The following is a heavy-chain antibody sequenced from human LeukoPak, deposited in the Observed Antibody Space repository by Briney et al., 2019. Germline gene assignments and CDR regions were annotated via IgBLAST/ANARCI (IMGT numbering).Heavy chain of an antibody. CDR3: AKKIGGHYCYDY. CDR2: ITGTDTGGST. CDR1: GITFSSYA. J-gene: IGHJ4*02. D-gene: IGHD3-22*01. V-gene: IGHV3-23*01. Sequence: GGSLRLSCAASGITFSSYAMSWVRQAPGKGLEWVSSITGTDTGGSTYYADSVKGRFTISRDNSKNTLYLQMNSLRAEDTAVYYCAKKIGGHYCYDYWGQGTLVTVSS.